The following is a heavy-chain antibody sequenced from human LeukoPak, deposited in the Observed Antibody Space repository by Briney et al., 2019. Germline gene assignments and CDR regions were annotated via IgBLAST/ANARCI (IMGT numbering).Heavy chain of an antibody. D-gene: IGHD2-2*01. CDR1: GFTFSSYW. Sequence: GGSLRLSCAASGFTFSSYWMSWVRQAPGKGLEWVANIKQDGSEKYYVDSVKGRFTISRDNAKNSLYLQMNSLRAQDTAVYYCARDDCSSISCYHNWFDPWGQGTLVTVSS. CDR3: ARDDCSSISCYHNWFDP. J-gene: IGHJ5*02. CDR2: IKQDGSEK. V-gene: IGHV3-7*01.